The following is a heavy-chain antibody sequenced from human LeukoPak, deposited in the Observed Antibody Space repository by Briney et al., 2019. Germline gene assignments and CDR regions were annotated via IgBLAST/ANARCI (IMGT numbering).Heavy chain of an antibody. CDR3: ARTRSYYMDV. CDR2: MYSSGST. V-gene: IGHV4-59*10. D-gene: IGHD6-19*01. CDR1: GGSFSGYY. J-gene: IGHJ6*03. Sequence: PSETLSLTCAVYGGSFSGYYWSWIRQPPGKGLEWIGRMYSSGSTIYNPSLKSRVTMSVDTSKNQFSLTLSSVTAADTAVYYCARTRSYYMDVWAKGTTVTVSS.